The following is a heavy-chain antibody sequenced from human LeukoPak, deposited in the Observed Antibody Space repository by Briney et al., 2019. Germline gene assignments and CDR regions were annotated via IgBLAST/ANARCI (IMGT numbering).Heavy chain of an antibody. CDR3: ARGTGSGGAFDI. D-gene: IGHD2-15*01. V-gene: IGHV3-30-3*01. Sequence: GGSLRLSCAASGFTFSSYAMHWVRQAPGKGLEWVAVISYDGSNKYYADSVKGRFTISRDNSKNTLYLQMNSLRVEDTAVYYCARGTGSGGAFDIWGQGTMVTVSS. J-gene: IGHJ3*02. CDR1: GFTFSSYA. CDR2: ISYDGSNK.